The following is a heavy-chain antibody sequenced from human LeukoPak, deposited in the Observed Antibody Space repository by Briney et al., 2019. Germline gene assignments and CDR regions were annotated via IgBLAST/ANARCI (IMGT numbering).Heavy chain of an antibody. J-gene: IGHJ4*02. D-gene: IGHD3-9*01. CDR3: ARALNDYDILTGPFDY. Sequence: PGGSLGLSCAASGFTFSSYDMHWVRQATGKGLEWVSAIGTAGDTYYPGSVKGRFTISRGNAKNSLYLQMNSLRAGDTAVYYCARALNDYDILTGPFDYWGQGTLVTVSS. CDR2: IGTAGDT. CDR1: GFTFSSYD. V-gene: IGHV3-13*01.